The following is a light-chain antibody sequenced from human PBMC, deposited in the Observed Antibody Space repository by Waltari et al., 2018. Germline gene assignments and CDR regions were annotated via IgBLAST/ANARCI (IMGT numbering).Light chain of an antibody. Sequence: EIVLTQSPATLSLSPGESATLPCRASQSVSNYLAWYQQKPGQAPRLLIFDASNRATGIPARFSGSGSGTDFTLTISSLEPEDFAVYYCQQRSNWPPLTFGGGTKVEIK. CDR2: DAS. CDR3: QQRSNWPPLT. V-gene: IGKV3-11*01. J-gene: IGKJ4*01. CDR1: QSVSNY.